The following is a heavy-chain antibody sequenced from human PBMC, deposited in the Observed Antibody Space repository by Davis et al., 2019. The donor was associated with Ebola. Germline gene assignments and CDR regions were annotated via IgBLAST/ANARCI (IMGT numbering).Heavy chain of an antibody. CDR1: GYTFSTYG. Sequence: ASVKVSCKASGYTFSTYGINWVRQAPGQGLEWMGWISPYNGDTYYAQKFQGRVTVTTDTSTSTVYMELRSLRSDDTAVYYCARERDYGDHNWFDPWGQGTLVTVSS. CDR3: ARERDYGDHNWFDP. J-gene: IGHJ5*02. V-gene: IGHV1-18*01. D-gene: IGHD4-17*01. CDR2: ISPYNGDT.